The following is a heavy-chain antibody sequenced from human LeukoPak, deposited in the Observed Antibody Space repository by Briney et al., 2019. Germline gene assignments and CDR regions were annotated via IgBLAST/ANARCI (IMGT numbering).Heavy chain of an antibody. V-gene: IGHV3-30*02. J-gene: IGHJ4*02. CDR2: IRYDESQK. CDR3: AKCYYDWRDSAFGD. D-gene: IGHD1-26*01. Sequence: GGSLRLSCAASGFTLEGFGMHWVRQAPGKGLEWVAFIRYDESQKLYIDSVKGRFSISRDTSKNVLYLQMNSLRAGDTPVYYCAKCYYDWRDSAFGDWGQGTPVTVSS. CDR1: GFTLEGFG.